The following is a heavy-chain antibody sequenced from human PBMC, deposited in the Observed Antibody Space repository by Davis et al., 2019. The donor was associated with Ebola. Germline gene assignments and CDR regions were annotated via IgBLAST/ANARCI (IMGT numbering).Heavy chain of an antibody. V-gene: IGHV3-53*01. J-gene: IGHJ3*01. CDR2: LGTSADT. CDR3: AKDTSNVWFDV. CDR1: GFTVSSNY. Sequence: GESLKISCAASGFTVSSNYMSWVRQAPGKGLEWVSTLGTSADTYYADSVKGRFTISRDNGKNTLHLQMNSLRVEDTAIYYCAKDTSNVWFDVWGQGTMVTVSS. D-gene: IGHD6-19*01.